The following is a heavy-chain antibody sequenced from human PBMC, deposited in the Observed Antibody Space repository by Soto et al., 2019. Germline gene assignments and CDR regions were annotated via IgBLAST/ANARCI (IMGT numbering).Heavy chain of an antibody. V-gene: IGHV3-23*01. CDR3: AKDRSTVKYNWFDP. Sequence: GGSLRLSCAASGFTFSSFAMSWVRQAPGKGLEWVSTISGSGGSTYYADSVKGRFTISRDNSKNSLYLQMNSLRAEDTAIYYCAKDRSTVKYNWFDPWGQGTLVTVSS. D-gene: IGHD4-4*01. J-gene: IGHJ5*02. CDR2: ISGSGGST. CDR1: GFTFSSFA.